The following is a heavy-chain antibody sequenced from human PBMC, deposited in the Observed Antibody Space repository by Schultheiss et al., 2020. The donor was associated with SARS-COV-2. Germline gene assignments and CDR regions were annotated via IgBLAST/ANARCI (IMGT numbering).Heavy chain of an antibody. Sequence: GGSLRLSCAASGFTFSDYYMNWVRQAPGKGLEWVSSISSSSSYIYYADSVKGRFTISRDNAKNSLYLQMNSLRAEDTAVYYCARFEDDSYYFDYWGQGTLVTVSS. V-gene: IGHV3-21*04. D-gene: IGHD3-3*01. CDR2: ISSSSSYI. J-gene: IGHJ4*02. CDR3: ARFEDDSYYFDY. CDR1: GFTFSDYY.